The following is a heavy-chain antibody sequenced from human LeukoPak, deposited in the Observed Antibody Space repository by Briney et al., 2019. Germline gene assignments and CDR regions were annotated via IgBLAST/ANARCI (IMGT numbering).Heavy chain of an antibody. V-gene: IGHV1-2*02. Sequence: ASVKVSCKASGYTFTGYYMHWVRQAPGQGLEWMGWINPNSGGTNYAQKLQGRVTMTTDTSTSTAYMELRSLRSDDTAVYYCARLRLYGSSGYDYYYYYMDVWGKGTTVTVSS. CDR3: ARLRLYGSSGYDYYYYYMDV. CDR2: INPNSGGT. CDR1: GYTFTGYY. J-gene: IGHJ6*03. D-gene: IGHD2-8*01.